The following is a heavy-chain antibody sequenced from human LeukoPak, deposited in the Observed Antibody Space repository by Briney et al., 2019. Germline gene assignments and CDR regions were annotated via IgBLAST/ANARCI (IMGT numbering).Heavy chain of an antibody. CDR3: ASPRLGYCSSITCYPFDY. D-gene: IGHD2-2*01. V-gene: IGHV3-23*01. Sequence: GGSLRLSCAASGFTFSSYGMSWVRQAPGKGLEGVSSVSGSSGSIFYADYVKGRFTISRDNSKNTLYLQMNSLRAEDTAVYYCASPRLGYCSSITCYPFDYWGQGTLVTVSS. CDR2: VSGSSGSI. J-gene: IGHJ4*02. CDR1: GFTFSSYG.